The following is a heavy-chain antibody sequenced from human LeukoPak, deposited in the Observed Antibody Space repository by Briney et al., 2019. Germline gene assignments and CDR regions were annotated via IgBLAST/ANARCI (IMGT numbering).Heavy chain of an antibody. CDR3: TRDVTTVTTYPNYYYYGMDV. Sequence: SVKVSCKASGGTFSSYAISWVRQAPGQGLEWMGRIIPILGIANYAQKFQGRVTITADKSTSTAYMELSSLRSEDTAVYYCTRDVTTVTTYPNYYYYGMDVWGQGTTVTVSS. V-gene: IGHV1-69*04. CDR1: GGTFSSYA. J-gene: IGHJ6*02. CDR2: IIPILGIA. D-gene: IGHD4-11*01.